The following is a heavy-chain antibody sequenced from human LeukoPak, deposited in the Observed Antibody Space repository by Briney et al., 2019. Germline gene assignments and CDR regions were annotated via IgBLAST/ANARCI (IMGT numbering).Heavy chain of an antibody. D-gene: IGHD6-19*01. Sequence: HPGGSLRLSCAASGFTFSSYGMHWVRQAPGKGLEWVAFIRYDGSNKYYADSVKGRFTISRDNSKNTLYLQMNSLRAEDTAVYYCARSSIAVAARGYFDYWGQGTLVTVSS. CDR2: IRYDGSNK. CDR1: GFTFSSYG. CDR3: ARSSIAVAARGYFDY. V-gene: IGHV3-30*02. J-gene: IGHJ4*02.